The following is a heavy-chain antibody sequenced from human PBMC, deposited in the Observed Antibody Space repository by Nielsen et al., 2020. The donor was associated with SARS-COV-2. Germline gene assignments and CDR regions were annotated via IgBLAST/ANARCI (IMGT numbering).Heavy chain of an antibody. Sequence: VRQMPGKGLEWMGIIYPGDSDTRYSPSFQGQVTISADKSISTAYLQWSSLKASDTAMYYCARHPSYSSGWYVGGYYFDYWGQGTLVTVSS. D-gene: IGHD6-19*01. J-gene: IGHJ4*02. V-gene: IGHV5-51*01. CDR2: IYPGDSDT. CDR3: ARHPSYSSGWYVGGYYFDY.